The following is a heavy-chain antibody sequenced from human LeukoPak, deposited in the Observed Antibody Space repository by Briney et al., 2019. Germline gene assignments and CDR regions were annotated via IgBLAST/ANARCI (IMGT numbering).Heavy chain of an antibody. CDR3: ATFRSSWYYFDY. CDR2: IHYSGNT. J-gene: IGHJ4*02. V-gene: IGHV4-30-2*03. D-gene: IGHD6-13*01. CDR1: GGSISSGGYS. Sequence: SQTLSLTCAVSGGSISSGGYSWSWIRQPPGKGLEWIGSIHYSGNTYYNPSLKSRVTISVDTSKNQFSLKLSSVTAADTAVFYCATFRSSWYYFDYWGQGTLVTVSS.